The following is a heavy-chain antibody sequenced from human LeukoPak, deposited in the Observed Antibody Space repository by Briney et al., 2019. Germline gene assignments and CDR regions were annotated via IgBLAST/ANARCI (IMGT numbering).Heavy chain of an antibody. V-gene: IGHV4-59*01. CDR3: ARLDSSGYYYFDY. CDR2: IYYSGST. J-gene: IGHJ4*02. Sequence: PSETLSLTCTFSGGSISSYYWSWIRQPPGKGLEWIGYIYYSGSTNYNPSLKSRVTISVDTSKNQFSLKLSSVTAADTAVYYCARLDSSGYYYFDYWGQGTLVTVSS. CDR1: GGSISSYY. D-gene: IGHD3-22*01.